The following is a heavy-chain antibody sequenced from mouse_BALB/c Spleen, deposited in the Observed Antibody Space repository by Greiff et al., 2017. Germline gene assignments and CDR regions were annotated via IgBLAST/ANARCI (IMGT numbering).Heavy chain of an antibody. D-gene: IGHD2-4*01. V-gene: IGHV5-6-5*01. CDR3: AREITYAMDY. Sequence: EVKLMESGGGLVKPGGSLKLSCAASGFTFSSYAMSWVRQTPEKRLEWVASISSGGSTYYPDSVKGRFTISRDNARNILYLQMSSLRSEDTAMYYCAREITYAMDYWGQGTSVTVSS. J-gene: IGHJ4*01. CDR1: GFTFSSYA. CDR2: ISSGGST.